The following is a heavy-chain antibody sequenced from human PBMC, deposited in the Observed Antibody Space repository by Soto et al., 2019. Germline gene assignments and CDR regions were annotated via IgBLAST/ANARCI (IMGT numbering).Heavy chain of an antibody. Sequence: QVQLVESGGGVVQPGRSLRLSCAASGFTFSSYAMHWVRQAPGKELEWVAVISYDGSNKYYADSVKGRFTISRDNSKNTLYLQMNSLRAEDTAVYYCASPSFKRTYYYFDYWGQGTLVTVSS. CDR2: ISYDGSNK. V-gene: IGHV3-30-3*01. D-gene: IGHD1-26*01. CDR3: ASPSFKRTYYYFDY. CDR1: GFTFSSYA. J-gene: IGHJ4*02.